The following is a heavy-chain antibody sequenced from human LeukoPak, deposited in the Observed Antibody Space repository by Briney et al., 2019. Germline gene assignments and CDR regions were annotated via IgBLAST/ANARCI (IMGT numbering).Heavy chain of an antibody. J-gene: IGHJ5*01. D-gene: IGHD2/OR15-2a*01. V-gene: IGHV3-7*01. CDR1: GFTFRSYW. CDR3: AKYLSRALDS. CDR2: INQEASRT. Sequence: GGSLRLSCAASGFTFRSYWMSWVRQAPGKGLEWLGHINQEASRTDHADSVKGRFTISRDNARNLLYLHMSSLRAEDTAVYYCAKYLSRALDSWGQGILVSVSS.